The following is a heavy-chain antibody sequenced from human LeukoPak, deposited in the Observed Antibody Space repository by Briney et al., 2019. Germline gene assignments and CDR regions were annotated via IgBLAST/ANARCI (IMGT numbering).Heavy chain of an antibody. CDR3: AKGDDILTGYLSYFDY. D-gene: IGHD3-9*01. J-gene: IGHJ4*02. CDR1: GFTFRTYA. CDR2: ISGCGDNT. Sequence: GGSLRLSCAASGFTFRTYAMNWVRQAPGKGLEWVSGISGCGDNTYYADSVKGRFTISRDNSKNTLYLQMNSLRAEDTAVYYCAKGDDILTGYLSYFDYWGQGALVTVSS. V-gene: IGHV3-23*01.